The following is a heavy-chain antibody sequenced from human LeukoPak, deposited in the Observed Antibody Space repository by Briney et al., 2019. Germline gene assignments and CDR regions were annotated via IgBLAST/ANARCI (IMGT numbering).Heavy chain of an antibody. CDR1: GFNTNKYA. J-gene: IGHJ4*02. Sequence: RGSLRLSCAASGFNTNKYAMTWVRQAPGQGLEWVSGISLSGDDTYYADSVKGRFIISRDDSRSTLYLQMNSLRPEDTAIYYCAREGYYGSGSPPSLYFDYWGQGTLVTVSS. CDR2: ISLSGDDT. CDR3: AREGYYGSGSPPSLYFDY. V-gene: IGHV3-23*01. D-gene: IGHD3-10*01.